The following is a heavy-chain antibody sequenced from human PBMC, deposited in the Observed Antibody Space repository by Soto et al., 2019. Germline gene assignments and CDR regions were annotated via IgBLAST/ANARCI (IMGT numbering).Heavy chain of an antibody. CDR1: GYTFTRNG. D-gene: IGHD3-22*01. J-gene: IGHJ6*02. V-gene: IGHV1-18*01. Sequence: VKVSCKTSGYTFTRNGISWVRQAPGQGLEWMGWISPKSGNIKYAQKLQGRVIMTTDTSTSTAYMELRSLRSDDTAVYYCVKDRDSNSWPSRDVWGPGTTVTVSS. CDR3: VKDRDSNSWPSRDV. CDR2: ISPKSGNI.